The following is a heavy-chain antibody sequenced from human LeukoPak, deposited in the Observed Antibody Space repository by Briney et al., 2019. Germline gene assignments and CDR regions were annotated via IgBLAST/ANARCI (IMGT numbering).Heavy chain of an antibody. J-gene: IGHJ4*02. D-gene: IGHD4-23*01. CDR1: GFTFSSYE. CDR3: ARDIDCGGNSDLDY. V-gene: IGHV3-48*03. Sequence: GGSLRLSCAASGFTFSSYEMNWVRQAPGKGLEWVSYISSSGSTIYYADSVKGRFTISRDNAKNSLYLQMNSLRAEDTAVYYCARDIDCGGNSDLDYWGQGTLVTVSS. CDR2: ISSSGSTI.